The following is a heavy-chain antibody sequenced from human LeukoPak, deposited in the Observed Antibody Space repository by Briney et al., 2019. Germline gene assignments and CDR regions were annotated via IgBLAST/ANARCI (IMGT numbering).Heavy chain of an antibody. V-gene: IGHV4-34*01. J-gene: IGHJ4*02. Sequence: PSETLSLTCAVYGGSFSGYYWSWIRQPPGKGLEWIGEINHSGSTNYNPSLKSRVTISVDTSKNQFSLKLSSVTAADTAVYYCARVALSYDFWSGYPHRHLDYWGQGTLVTVSS. D-gene: IGHD3-3*01. CDR1: GGSFSGYY. CDR3: ARVALSYDFWSGYPHRHLDY. CDR2: INHSGST.